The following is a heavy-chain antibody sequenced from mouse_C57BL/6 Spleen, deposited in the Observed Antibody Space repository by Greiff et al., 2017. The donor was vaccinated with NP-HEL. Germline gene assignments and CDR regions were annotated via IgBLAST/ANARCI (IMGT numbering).Heavy chain of an antibody. D-gene: IGHD2-14*01. CDR3: ARKNSYRNDDWFAY. V-gene: IGHV1-64*01. CDR1: GYTFTSYW. J-gene: IGHJ3*01. Sequence: QVQLQQSGAELVKPGASVKLSCKASGYTFTSYWMHWVKQRPGQGLEWIGMIHPNSGSTNYNEKFKSKATLTVDKSSSTAYMQLSSLTSEDSAVYYCARKNSYRNDDWFAYWGQGTLVTVSA. CDR2: IHPNSGST.